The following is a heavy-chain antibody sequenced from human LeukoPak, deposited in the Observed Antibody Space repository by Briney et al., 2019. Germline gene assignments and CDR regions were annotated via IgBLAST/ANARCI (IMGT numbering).Heavy chain of an antibody. CDR3: AKDPWGATRGYFDS. CDR1: GFTFSSYA. Sequence: PGGSLRLSCAASGFTFSSYAMSWVRQAPGKGLEWVSAISGSGGSAYYADSVKGRFTISRDNSKNTLCLQMNSLRAEDTAVYYCAKDPWGATRGYFDSWGQGTLVTVSS. V-gene: IGHV3-23*01. D-gene: IGHD1-26*01. CDR2: ISGSGGSA. J-gene: IGHJ4*02.